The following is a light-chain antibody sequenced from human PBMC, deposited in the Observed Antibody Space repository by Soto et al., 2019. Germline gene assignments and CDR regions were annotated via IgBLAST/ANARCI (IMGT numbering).Light chain of an antibody. CDR2: DVS. CDR3: SSYTSSSTVV. Sequence: QSALTQPASVSGSTGRSITISCTGASSDVGGYNHVSWYQQQPGKVPKLVIRDVSNRPSGVSNRFSGSKSGNTASLTISGLQTEDVTDYYCSSYTSSSTVVFGGGTKLTV. J-gene: IGLJ2*01. V-gene: IGLV2-14*01. CDR1: SSDVGGYNH.